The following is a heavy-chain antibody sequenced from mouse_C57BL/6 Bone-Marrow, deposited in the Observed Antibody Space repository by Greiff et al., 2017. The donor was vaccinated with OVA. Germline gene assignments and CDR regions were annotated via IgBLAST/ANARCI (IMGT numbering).Heavy chain of an antibody. J-gene: IGHJ4*01. CDR3: ARGNYYGSSPDYYAMDY. CDR2: INPNNGGT. D-gene: IGHD1-1*01. Sequence: VQLKQSGPELVKPGASVKIPCKASGYTFTDYNMDWVKQSHGKSLEWIGDINPNNGGTIYNQKFKGKATLTVDKSSSTAYMELRSLTSEDTAVYYCARGNYYGSSPDYYAMDYWGQGTSVTVSS. CDR1: GYTFTDYN. V-gene: IGHV1-18*01.